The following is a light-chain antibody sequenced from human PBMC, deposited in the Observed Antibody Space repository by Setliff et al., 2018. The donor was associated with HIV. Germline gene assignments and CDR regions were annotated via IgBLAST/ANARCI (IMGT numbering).Light chain of an antibody. CDR2: DVS. J-gene: IGLJ3*02. Sequence: QSALIQPASVSGSPGQSITISCTGSSSDVGGYNYVSWYQQHPGKAPKLMIYDVSQRPSGVSDRFSGSKSGITASLTISGLQPEDESDYYCSSYTVSSTLVFGGGTKGTVL. V-gene: IGLV2-14*03. CDR3: SSYTVSSTLV. CDR1: SSDVGGYNY.